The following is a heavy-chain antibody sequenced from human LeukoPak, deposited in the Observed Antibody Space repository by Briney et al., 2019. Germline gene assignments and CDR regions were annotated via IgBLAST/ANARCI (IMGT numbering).Heavy chain of an antibody. CDR3: ARDLDSVLDDFWSGRSGSLDY. Sequence: PGGSLRLSCAASGFTFSSYAMHWVRQAPGKGLEWVAVISYDGSNKYYADSVKGRFTISRDNSKNTLYLQMNSLRAEDTAVYYCARDLDSVLDDFWSGRSGSLDYWGQGTLVTVSS. D-gene: IGHD3-3*01. CDR1: GFTFSSYA. J-gene: IGHJ4*02. CDR2: ISYDGSNK. V-gene: IGHV3-30-3*01.